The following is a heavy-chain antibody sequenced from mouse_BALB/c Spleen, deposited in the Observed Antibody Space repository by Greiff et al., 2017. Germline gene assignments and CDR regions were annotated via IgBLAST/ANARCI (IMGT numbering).Heavy chain of an antibody. CDR3: ARGDYDEGGAMDY. J-gene: IGHJ4*01. CDR2: IWAGGST. V-gene: IGHV2-9*02. Sequence: VKLQESGPGLVAPSQSLSITCTVSGFSLTSYGVHWVRQPPGKGLEWLGVIWAGGSTNYNSALMSRLSISKDNSKSQVFLKMNSLQTDDTAMYYCARGDYDEGGAMDYWGQGTSVTVSS. D-gene: IGHD2-4*01. CDR1: GFSLTSYG.